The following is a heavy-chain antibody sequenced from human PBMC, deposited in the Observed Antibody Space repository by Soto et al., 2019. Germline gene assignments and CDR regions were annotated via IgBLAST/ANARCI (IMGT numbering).Heavy chain of an antibody. D-gene: IGHD3-3*01. J-gene: IGHJ6*02. Sequence: QLQLQESGPGLVKPSETLSLTCTVSGGSISSSSYYWGWIRQPPGKGLEWIGSIYYSGSTYYNPSLKSRVTISVDTSKNQFSLKLSSVTAADTAVYYCARHLGGDFWSGYYPNYYYYYGMDVWGQGTTVTVSS. CDR1: GGSISSSSYY. CDR2: IYYSGST. CDR3: ARHLGGDFWSGYYPNYYYYYGMDV. V-gene: IGHV4-39*01.